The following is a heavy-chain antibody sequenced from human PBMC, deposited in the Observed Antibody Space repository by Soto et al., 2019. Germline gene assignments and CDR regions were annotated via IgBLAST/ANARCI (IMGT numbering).Heavy chain of an antibody. CDR1: GGSMSSHY. D-gene: IGHD2-2*01. CDR3: ARADPAASVGY. V-gene: IGHV4-59*11. Sequence: SETLSLTCTVSGGSMSSHYWTWLRQSPGKGLEWIGYISYSGSTYYNPSLKSRASISADTSKNQFSLRMNSMIAADTAVYYCARADPAASVGYWGQGTLVTVSS. CDR2: ISYSGST. J-gene: IGHJ4*02.